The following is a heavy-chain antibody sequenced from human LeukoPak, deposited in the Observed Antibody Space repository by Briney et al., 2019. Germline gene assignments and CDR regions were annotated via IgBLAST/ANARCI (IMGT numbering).Heavy chain of an antibody. D-gene: IGHD6-13*01. J-gene: IGHJ3*02. CDR3: ARGEHQLSRAFCI. CDR2: IYTSGST. V-gene: IGHV4-4*07. CDR1: GGSISRYY. Sequence: SETLSLTCTVSGGSISRYYWSWIRQPAGKGLEWIGRIYTSGSTNYNPSLKSRGTMSVDTSKNQFSLKLSSVTAADTAVYYCARGEHQLSRAFCIWGQGRMVTVSS.